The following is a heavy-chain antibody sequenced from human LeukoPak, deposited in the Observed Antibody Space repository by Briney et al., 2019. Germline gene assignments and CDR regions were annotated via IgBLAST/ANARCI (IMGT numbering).Heavy chain of an antibody. CDR1: GFTFSSSA. CDR2: IRYDGSEK. CDR3: VKAFGGSYGSYFDF. D-gene: IGHD3-10*01. Sequence: GGSLRLSCAASGFTFSSSAMHWVRQAPGKGLEWVASIRYDGSEKHYADSVKGRFTISRDNSKNTLSLQMNSLRAEDTAMYYCVKAFGGSYGSYFDFWGQGTLVTVSS. J-gene: IGHJ4*02. V-gene: IGHV3-30*02.